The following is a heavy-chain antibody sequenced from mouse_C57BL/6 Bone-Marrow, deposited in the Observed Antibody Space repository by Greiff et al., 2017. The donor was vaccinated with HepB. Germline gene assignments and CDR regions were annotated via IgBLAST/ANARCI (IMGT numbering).Heavy chain of an antibody. CDR3: ARRGLQLRLLYAMDY. V-gene: IGHV1-50*01. CDR2: IDPSDSYT. J-gene: IGHJ4*01. Sequence: VQLQQPGAELVKPGASVKLSCKASGYTFTSYWMQWVKQRPGQGLEWIGEIDPSDSYTNYNQKFKGKATLTVDTSSSTAYMQLSSLTSEDSAVYYCARRGLQLRLLYAMDYWGQGTSVTVSS. D-gene: IGHD3-2*02. CDR1: GYTFTSYW.